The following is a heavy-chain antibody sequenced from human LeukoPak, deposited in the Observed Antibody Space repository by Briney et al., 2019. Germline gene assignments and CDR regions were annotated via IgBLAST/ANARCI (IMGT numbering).Heavy chain of an antibody. CDR2: IRKDGSDK. CDR3: ARELPTFQH. V-gene: IGHV3-30*02. J-gene: IGHJ1*01. D-gene: IGHD5-24*01. CDR1: GFTFSAYG. Sequence: GGSLRLSCAASGFTFSAYGMHWVRQAPGKGLEWVAFIRKDGSDKYFADSVKGRFTISRDNSRNTLYLQMHSLRVEDTAVYYCARELPTFQHWGQGTLVTVPS.